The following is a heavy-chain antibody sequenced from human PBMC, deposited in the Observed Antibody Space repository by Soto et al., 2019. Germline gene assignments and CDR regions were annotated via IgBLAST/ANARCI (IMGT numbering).Heavy chain of an antibody. V-gene: IGHV4-59*01. Sequence: PSETLSLTCTVSGASISSYYWSWIRQPPGKGLEWIGYIYYIGTTKYNPSLKSRVTIPVDTSKNQFSLKLSSVTAADTAVYYCARDLASADVPARFDPWGQGALVTAPQ. J-gene: IGHJ5*02. CDR1: GASISSYY. CDR3: ARDLASADVPARFDP. CDR2: IYYIGTT.